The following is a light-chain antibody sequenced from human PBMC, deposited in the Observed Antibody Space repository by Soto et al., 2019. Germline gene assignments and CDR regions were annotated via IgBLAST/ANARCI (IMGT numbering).Light chain of an antibody. CDR3: QEYNNWPPWT. J-gene: IGKJ1*01. V-gene: IGKV3D-15*01. Sequence: EVVMAESPATLSVSLGERATLSCRASQSVNSKLAWYQQKPGQAPRLLIYGASNRATGIPDRFSGSGSGTGFTLTISSLQSEDFAVYYCQEYNNWPPWTFGQGTKVDI. CDR1: QSVNSK. CDR2: GAS.